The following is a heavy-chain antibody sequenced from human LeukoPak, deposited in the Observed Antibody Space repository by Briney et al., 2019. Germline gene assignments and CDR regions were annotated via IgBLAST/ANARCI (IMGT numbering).Heavy chain of an antibody. J-gene: IGHJ4*02. V-gene: IGHV3-21*01. D-gene: IGHD1-26*01. CDR1: GFTFSSYS. CDR3: TRDRYSGSYLQSGPCAH. CDR2: ISSSSSYI. Sequence: GGSLRLSCAASGFTFSSYSMNWVRQAPGKGLEWVSSISSSSSYIYYADSVKGQFTISRDNSKNTLYLQMNSLRAEDTAVYYCTRDRYSGSYLQSGPCAHWGQGTLVTVSS.